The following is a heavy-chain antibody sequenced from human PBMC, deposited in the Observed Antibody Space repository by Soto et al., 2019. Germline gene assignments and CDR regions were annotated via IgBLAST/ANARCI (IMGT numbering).Heavy chain of an antibody. D-gene: IGHD5-12*01. CDR2: IYPGDSDT. J-gene: IGHJ6*02. V-gene: IGHV5-51*01. Sequence: PGESLKISCKGSGYSFTSYWIGRVRQMPGKGLEWMGIIYPGDSDTRYSPSFQGQVTISADKSISTAYLQWSSLKASDTAMYYCAISYSGYDYDANYYYYYGMDVWGQGTTVTVSS. CDR3: AISYSGYDYDANYYYYYGMDV. CDR1: GYSFTSYW.